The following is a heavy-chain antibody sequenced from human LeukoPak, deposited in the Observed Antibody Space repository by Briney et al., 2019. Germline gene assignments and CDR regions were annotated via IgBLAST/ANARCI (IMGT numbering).Heavy chain of an antibody. V-gene: IGHV1-46*01. CDR2: INPSGGST. Sequence: GASVKVSCKASGYTFTSYYMHWVRQAPGQGLEWMGIINPSGGSTSYAQKFQGRVTMTRDMSTSTVYMELSSLRSEDTAVYYCARAYSSGWYVRGWFDPWGQGTLVTVSS. CDR3: ARAYSSGWYVRGWFDP. CDR1: GYTFTSYY. J-gene: IGHJ5*02. D-gene: IGHD6-19*01.